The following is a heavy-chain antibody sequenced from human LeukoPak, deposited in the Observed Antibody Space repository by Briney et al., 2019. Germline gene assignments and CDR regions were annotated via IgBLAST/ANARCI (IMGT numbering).Heavy chain of an antibody. Sequence: SETLSLTCTVSGGSISSSSYYWGWIRQPPGKGLEWIGSIYYSGSTYYNPSLKSRVTISVDTSKNQFSLKLSSVTAADTAVYYCARQPSPGYHYFDYWGQGTLVTVS. D-gene: IGHD3-16*02. V-gene: IGHV4-39*07. CDR2: IYYSGST. J-gene: IGHJ4*02. CDR1: GGSISSSSYY. CDR3: ARQPSPGYHYFDY.